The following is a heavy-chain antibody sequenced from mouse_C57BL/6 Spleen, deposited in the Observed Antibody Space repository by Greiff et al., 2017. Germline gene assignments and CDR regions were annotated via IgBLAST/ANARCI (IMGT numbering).Heavy chain of an antibody. V-gene: IGHV1-59*01. Sequence: QVQLQQPGAELVRPGTSVKLPCKASGYTFTSYWMHWVKQRPGQGLEWIGVIDPSDSYTNYNQKFKGKATLTVDTSSSTAYMQLSSLTSEDSAVYSCERSGAYYSNPYYFDYWGQGTTLTVAS. CDR3: ERSGAYYSNPYYFDY. D-gene: IGHD2-5*01. CDR1: GYTFTSYW. CDR2: IDPSDSYT. J-gene: IGHJ2*01.